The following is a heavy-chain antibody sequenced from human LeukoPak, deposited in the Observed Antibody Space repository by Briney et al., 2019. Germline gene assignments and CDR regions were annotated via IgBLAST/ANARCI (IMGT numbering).Heavy chain of an antibody. CDR3: ARDGYGVFRGGYFDD. CDR1: GFTFSDYY. D-gene: IGHD4-17*01. CDR2: ISSSGSSI. Sequence: GGSLRLSCAASGFTFSDYYMSWIRQAPGKGLEWVSYISSSGSSIYYADSVKGRFTISTDNARKSLYLQLNRLRAEDTAVYYCARDGYGVFRGGYFDDWGQGTLVTVSS. V-gene: IGHV3-11*04. J-gene: IGHJ4*02.